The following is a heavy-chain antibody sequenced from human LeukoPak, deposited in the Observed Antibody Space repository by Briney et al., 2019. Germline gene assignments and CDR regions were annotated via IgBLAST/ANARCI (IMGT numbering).Heavy chain of an antibody. J-gene: IGHJ4*02. CDR2: IYTSGST. D-gene: IGHD1-1*01. CDR1: GGSISSGSYY. Sequence: SETLSLTCTVSGGSISSGSYYWSWIRQPAGKGLEWIGRIYTSGSTNYNPSLKSRVTISVDTSKNQFSLKLSSVTAADTAVYYCARSPPNWNDRGFYFDYWGQGTLATVSS. CDR3: ARSPPNWNDRGFYFDY. V-gene: IGHV4-61*02.